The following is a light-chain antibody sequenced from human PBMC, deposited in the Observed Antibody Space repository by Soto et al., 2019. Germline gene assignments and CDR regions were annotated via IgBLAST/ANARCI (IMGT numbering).Light chain of an antibody. CDR3: QQYGSSPPST. CDR1: QSVSSSY. J-gene: IGKJ5*01. Sequence: EIVLTQSPGTLSLSPGERATLSCRASQSVSSSYLAWYHQKPGQAPRLLIYGASSRATGIPDRFSGSGSGTDFTLTISRLEPEDFAVYYCQQYGSSPPSTFGQGTRLEI. CDR2: GAS. V-gene: IGKV3-20*01.